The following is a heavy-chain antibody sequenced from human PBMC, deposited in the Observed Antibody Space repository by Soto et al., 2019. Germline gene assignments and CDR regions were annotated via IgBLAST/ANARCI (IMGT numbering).Heavy chain of an antibody. CDR2: IYPGDSDT. CDR3: ARLYYYDSSGPGWGAFDI. V-gene: IGHV5-51*01. CDR1: GYSFTSYW. D-gene: IGHD3-22*01. J-gene: IGHJ3*02. Sequence: GESLKISCXGSGYSFTSYWIGWVRQMPGKGLEWMGIIYPGDSDTRYSPSFQGQVTISADKSISTAYLQWSSLKASDTAMYYCARLYYYDSSGPGWGAFDIWGQGTMVTVSS.